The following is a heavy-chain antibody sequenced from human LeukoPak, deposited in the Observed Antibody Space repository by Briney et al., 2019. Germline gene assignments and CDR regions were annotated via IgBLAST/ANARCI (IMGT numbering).Heavy chain of an antibody. CDR2: MSPDSGIT. CDR3: VRTPPNWGADY. Sequence: ASVKVSCKASGYTFTSYDINWVRQATGQGLEWMGWMSPDSGITGYAQKFQGRVTMTRNTAISTAYMELSSLRSEDTAVYYCVRTPPNWGADYWGQGTLVTVSS. D-gene: IGHD7-27*01. CDR1: GYTFTSYD. V-gene: IGHV1-8*01. J-gene: IGHJ4*02.